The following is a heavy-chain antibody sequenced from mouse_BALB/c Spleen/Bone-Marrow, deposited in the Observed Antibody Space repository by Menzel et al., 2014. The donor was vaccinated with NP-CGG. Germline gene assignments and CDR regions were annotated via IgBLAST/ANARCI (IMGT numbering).Heavy chain of an antibody. CDR1: GFNIKDTY. V-gene: IGHV14-3*02. CDR3: ASYYYGSAWFAY. J-gene: IGHJ3*01. D-gene: IGHD1-1*01. CDR2: IDPANGNT. Sequence: VQLQQSGAELVKPGASVKLSCTASGFNIKDTYMHWVMQRPEQGLEWIGRIDPANGNTKYDPKFQGKATITADTSSNTAYLQLSSLTSEGTAVYYCASYYYGSAWFAYWGQGTLVTVSA.